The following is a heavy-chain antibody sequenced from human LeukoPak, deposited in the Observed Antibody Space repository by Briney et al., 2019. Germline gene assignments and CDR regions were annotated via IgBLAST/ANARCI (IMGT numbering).Heavy chain of an antibody. CDR3: ARPPYYYDSSGYYG. CDR1: GCTFSSYA. Sequence: GASVKVSCKASGCTFSSYAISWVRPAPGQGLEWMGRIVPILGIENYAQKFKGRGTITAGKSTRTANMELSSLRSEDTAVCYCARPPYYYDSSGYYGWGQGTLVTVS. J-gene: IGHJ4*02. V-gene: IGHV1-69*04. CDR2: IVPILGIE. D-gene: IGHD3-22*01.